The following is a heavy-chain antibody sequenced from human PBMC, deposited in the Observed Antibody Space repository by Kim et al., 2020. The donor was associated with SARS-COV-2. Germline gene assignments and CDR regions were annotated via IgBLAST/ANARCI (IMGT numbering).Heavy chain of an antibody. J-gene: IGHJ4*02. CDR3: ARGNTEWPGEIPTFDY. D-gene: IGHD3-16*01. CDR2: ISSSSSTI. CDR1: GFTFSSYS. V-gene: IGHV3-48*04. Sequence: GGSLRLSCAASGFTFSSYSMNWVRQAPGKGLEWVSYISSSSSTIYYADSVKGRFTISRDNAKNSLYLQMNSLRAEDTAVYYCARGNTEWPGEIPTFDYWGQGTLVTVSS.